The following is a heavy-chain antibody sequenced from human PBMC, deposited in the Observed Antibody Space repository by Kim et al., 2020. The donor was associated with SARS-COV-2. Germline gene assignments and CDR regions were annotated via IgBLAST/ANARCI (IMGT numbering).Heavy chain of an antibody. CDR3: SGSSGWYRLDY. V-gene: IGHV4-4*02. Sequence: NYTPSLKSRVTISVDKSKNHFSLNLNAVTAADTAVYYCSGSSGWYRLDYWGQGTLVTVSS. D-gene: IGHD6-19*01. J-gene: IGHJ4*02.